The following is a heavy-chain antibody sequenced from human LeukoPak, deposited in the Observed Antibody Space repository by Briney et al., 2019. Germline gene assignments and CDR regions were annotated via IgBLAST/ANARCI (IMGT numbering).Heavy chain of an antibody. CDR3: ARDFDDFDWLLPQYYFDY. CDR1: GYTFTSYG. CDR2: ISAYNGNT. J-gene: IGHJ4*02. D-gene: IGHD3-9*01. Sequence: ASVKVSCKASGYTFTSYGISWVRQAPGHGLEWMGWISAYNGNTHYAQKLQGRVTMTTDTSTSTVYMELRSLRSDDTAVYYCARDFDDFDWLLPQYYFDYWGQGTLVTVSS. V-gene: IGHV1-18*01.